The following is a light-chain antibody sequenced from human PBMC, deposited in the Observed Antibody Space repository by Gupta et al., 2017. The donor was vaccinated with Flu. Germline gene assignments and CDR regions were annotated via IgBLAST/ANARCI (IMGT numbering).Light chain of an antibody. J-gene: IGLJ3*02. CDR3: LLYYGGANWV. CDR2: STN. CDR1: TGGVNSGFY. Sequence: RTGGVNSGFYPNGFQQKPGQAPRSRIFSTNSKHSWTPARFSGSLLGGKAALTLAGVQPEDEAEYDCLLYYGGANWVFGGGTKLTVL. V-gene: IGLV7-43*01.